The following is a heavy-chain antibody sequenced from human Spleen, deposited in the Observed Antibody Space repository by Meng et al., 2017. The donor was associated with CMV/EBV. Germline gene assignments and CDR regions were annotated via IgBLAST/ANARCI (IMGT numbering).Heavy chain of an antibody. V-gene: IGHV3-74*01. CDR3: ARANGYFNWFDP. CDR2: INSVGSIT. Sequence: GEALKISCVASGFTGFTFNNYWMHWVRQVPGKGLVWVSRINSVGSITNYADSVKGRFTISRDNAKNTLFLQMNSLTVEDTAVYYCARANGYFNWFDPWGQGTLVTVSS. D-gene: IGHD5-18*01. CDR1: GFTGFTFNNYW. J-gene: IGHJ5*02.